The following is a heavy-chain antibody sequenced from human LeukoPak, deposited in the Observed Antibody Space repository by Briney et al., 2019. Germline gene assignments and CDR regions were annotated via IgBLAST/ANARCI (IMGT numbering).Heavy chain of an antibody. Sequence: KSSETLSLTCAVSGGSISSSNWWSWVRQPPGEGLEWIGEISHSGGTNYNPSLMSRVTISVDKSKNQFSLKLSSVTAADTAVYYCAVMTTVTTRNIQNFDYWGQGTLVTVSS. D-gene: IGHD4-11*01. CDR1: GGSISSSNW. J-gene: IGHJ4*02. CDR3: AVMTTVTTRNIQNFDY. V-gene: IGHV4-4*02. CDR2: ISHSGGT.